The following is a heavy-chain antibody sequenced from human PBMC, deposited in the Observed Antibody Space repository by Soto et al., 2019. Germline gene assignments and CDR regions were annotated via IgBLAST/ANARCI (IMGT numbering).Heavy chain of an antibody. V-gene: IGHV3-53*01. Sequence: GGSLRLSCVFSGFTVSSNYMSWVRQAPGKGLEWVSVIYSGGSTYYADSVKGRFTISRDHSNNTLFLQMNSLRADDTAVYYCAREPYDSSGYPVGYFDYWGPGTLVTVSS. CDR3: AREPYDSSGYPVGYFDY. D-gene: IGHD3-22*01. CDR1: GFTVSSNY. J-gene: IGHJ4*02. CDR2: IYSGGST.